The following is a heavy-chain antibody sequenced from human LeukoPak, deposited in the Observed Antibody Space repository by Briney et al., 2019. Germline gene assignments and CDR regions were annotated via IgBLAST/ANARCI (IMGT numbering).Heavy chain of an antibody. J-gene: IGHJ6*04. Sequence: ASVTLSFTASGATFSIYAISWVRHAPGQGLEWMGGIIPIFGTANYAQKFQGRVTITADKSTSTAYMELSSLRSEDTAVYYCARDRGVVPAANEWDYYYYGMDVWGKGTTVTVS. CDR3: ARDRGVVPAANEWDYYYYGMDV. CDR1: GATFSIYA. V-gene: IGHV1-69*06. CDR2: IIPIFGTA. D-gene: IGHD2-2*01.